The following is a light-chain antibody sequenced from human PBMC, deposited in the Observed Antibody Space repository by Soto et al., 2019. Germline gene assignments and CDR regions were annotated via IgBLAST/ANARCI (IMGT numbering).Light chain of an antibody. CDR3: SSYTSSSVV. CDR1: SSDVGGYND. CDR2: DVS. V-gene: IGLV2-14*01. Sequence: QSALTQPASVSGSPGQSITISCTGTSSDVGGYNDVSWYQQHPGKAPKLIIYDVSNRPSGVSNRFSGSKSGNTASLTISGLQDEDEDDYYCSSYTSSSVVFGGGTKVTVL. J-gene: IGLJ2*01.